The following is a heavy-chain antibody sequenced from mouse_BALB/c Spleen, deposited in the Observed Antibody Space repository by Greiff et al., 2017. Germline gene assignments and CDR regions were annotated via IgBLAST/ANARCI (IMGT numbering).Heavy chain of an antibody. CDR3: AKITTVVANYAMDY. CDR2: IDPENGNT. CDR1: GFNIKDYY. V-gene: IGHV14-1*02. D-gene: IGHD1-1*01. J-gene: IGHJ4*01. Sequence: EVQLQQSGAELVRPGALVKLSCKASGFNIKDYYMHWVKQRPEQGLEWIGWIDPENGNTIYDPKFQGKASITADTSSNTAYLQLSSLTSEDTAVYYCAKITTVVANYAMDYWGQGTSVTVSS.